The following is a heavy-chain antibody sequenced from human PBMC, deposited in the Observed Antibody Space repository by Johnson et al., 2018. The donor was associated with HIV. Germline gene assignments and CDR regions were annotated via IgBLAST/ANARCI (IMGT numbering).Heavy chain of an antibody. CDR2: SNWNGGGT. V-gene: IGHV3-20*04. D-gene: IGHD6-19*01. Sequence: MQLVESGGGLVQPGGSLRLSCVASGFTFSGYWMPWVRQAPGKGLEWVSGSNWNGGGTGYGDSVKGRFTISRDNAKNTLYLQMNSLRAEDTAVYYCARDGYSSGWYGNDAFDIWGQGTMVTVSS. CDR3: ARDGYSSGWYGNDAFDI. CDR1: GFTFSGYW. J-gene: IGHJ3*02.